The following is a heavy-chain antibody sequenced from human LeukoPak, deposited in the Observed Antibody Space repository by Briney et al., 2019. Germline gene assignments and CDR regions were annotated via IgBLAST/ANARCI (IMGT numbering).Heavy chain of an antibody. CDR1: GFTFSSYV. Sequence: GGSLRLSCAASGFTFSSYVMHWVRQAPGKGLEWVAVISYDGSNKYYADSVKGRFTISRDNSKNTLYLQMNSLRAEDTAVYYCAREGRGSYHFGVFDYWGQGTLVTVSS. V-gene: IGHV3-30*04. CDR3: AREGRGSYHFGVFDY. CDR2: ISYDGSNK. J-gene: IGHJ4*02. D-gene: IGHD1-26*01.